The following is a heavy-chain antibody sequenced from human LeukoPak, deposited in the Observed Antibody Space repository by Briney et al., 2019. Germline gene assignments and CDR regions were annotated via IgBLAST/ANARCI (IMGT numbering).Heavy chain of an antibody. Sequence: PGGSLRLSCAASGFTFSSYGMHWVRQAPGKGLEWVAVISYDGSNKYYADSVKGRFTISRDDSKNTLYLQMNSLRAEDTAVYYCARASRWLQVGFDYWGQGTPVTVSS. D-gene: IGHD5-24*01. CDR3: ARASRWLQVGFDY. CDR1: GFTFSSYG. J-gene: IGHJ4*02. V-gene: IGHV3-30*03. CDR2: ISYDGSNK.